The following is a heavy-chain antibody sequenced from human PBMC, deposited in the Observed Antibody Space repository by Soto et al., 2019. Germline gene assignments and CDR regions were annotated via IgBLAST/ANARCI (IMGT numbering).Heavy chain of an antibody. Sequence: GESLKISCQGSGYNFSDYWINWVRQVPGKGLEWLGRIDPTDSYTRYGPSFRGHVTISLDKSINTVYLQWSSLKASDSAMYYCARYNYGSTASWGQGTLGTFSS. CDR1: GYNFSDYW. CDR2: IDPTDSYT. J-gene: IGHJ4*02. D-gene: IGHD3-16*01. CDR3: ARYNYGSTAS. V-gene: IGHV5-10-1*01.